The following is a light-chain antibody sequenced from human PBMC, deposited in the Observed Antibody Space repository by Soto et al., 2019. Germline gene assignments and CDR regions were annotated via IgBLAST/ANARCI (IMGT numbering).Light chain of an antibody. CDR1: SSDVGGYNY. J-gene: IGLJ1*01. Sequence: QSVLTQPASVSGSPGQSITISCTGTSSDVGGYNYVSWYQQHPGKAPKLMIYDVSNRPSGVSTRFSGSKSGNTASLTISGLQAEDEADYYCNSYTTSNTRQIVFGTGTKAPS. CDR3: NSYTTSNTRQIV. V-gene: IGLV2-14*01. CDR2: DVS.